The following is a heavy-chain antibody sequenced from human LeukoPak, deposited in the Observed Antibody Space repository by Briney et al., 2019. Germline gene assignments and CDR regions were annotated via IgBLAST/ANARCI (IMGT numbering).Heavy chain of an antibody. CDR3: ARVERLRFSHYFDY. V-gene: IGHV4-59*01. CDR1: GGSFSGYY. CDR2: IYYSGST. J-gene: IGHJ4*02. D-gene: IGHD5-12*01. Sequence: SETLSLTCAVYGGSFSGYYWSWIRQPPGRGLEWIGYIYYSGSTNYNPSLKSRVTISVDTSKNQFSLKLSSVTAADTAVYYCARVERLRFSHYFDYWGQGTLVTVSS.